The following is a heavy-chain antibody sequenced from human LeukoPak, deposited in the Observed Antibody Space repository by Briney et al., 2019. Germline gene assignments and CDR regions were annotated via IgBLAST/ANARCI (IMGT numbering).Heavy chain of an antibody. Sequence: HTGRSLRLSCAASGFTFSSYAMHWVRQAPGKGLEWVAVISYDGSNKYYADSVKGRFTISRDNSKNTLYLQMNSLRAEDTAVYYCXKXXQLAPXXXFDIWGQGTMVTVSS. J-gene: IGHJ3*02. CDR2: ISYDGSNK. CDR3: XKXXQLAPXXXFDI. V-gene: IGHV3-30-3*01. CDR1: GFTFSSYA. D-gene: IGHD6-13*01.